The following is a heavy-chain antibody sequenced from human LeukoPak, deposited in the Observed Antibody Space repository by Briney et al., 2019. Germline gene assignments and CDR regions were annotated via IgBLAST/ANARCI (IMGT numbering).Heavy chain of an antibody. Sequence: GGSLRLSCAASGFTFSSYAMSWVRQAPGKGLEWVSAISGSGGSTYYTDSVKGRFTISRDNSKNTLYLQMNSLRAEDTAVYYCARLGMGSSGWPIYFDYWGQGTLVTVSS. CDR1: GFTFSSYA. D-gene: IGHD6-19*01. CDR2: ISGSGGST. J-gene: IGHJ4*02. CDR3: ARLGMGSSGWPIYFDY. V-gene: IGHV3-23*01.